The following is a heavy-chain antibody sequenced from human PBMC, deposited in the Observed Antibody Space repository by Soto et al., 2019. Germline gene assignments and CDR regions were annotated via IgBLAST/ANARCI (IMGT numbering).Heavy chain of an antibody. CDR3: AVAMVREILIFESSGMHV. Sequence: QVPLVQSGAEVKKPGSSVKVSCKTSGGTFNNYAISWVRQAPGQGLEWMGGLIPNFDTPNYAQKFQDRLTIIADESTSTVSMELRSLRSDDTAVYYCAVAMVREILIFESSGMHVWGQGTTVTVSS. J-gene: IGHJ6*02. CDR1: GGTFNNYA. V-gene: IGHV1-69*01. CDR2: LIPNFDTP. D-gene: IGHD3-10*01.